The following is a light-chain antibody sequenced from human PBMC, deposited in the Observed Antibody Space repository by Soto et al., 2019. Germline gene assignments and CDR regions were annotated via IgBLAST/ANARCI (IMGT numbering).Light chain of an antibody. CDR2: KAS. J-gene: IGKJ1*01. CDR3: QPYNSYLMT. V-gene: IGKV1-5*03. Sequence: DIQMTQSPSTLSASVGDRVTITCRASQSISDRLAWYQQKPGKAPNLLIYKASSLESGVPSRFSGSGSGTEFTLTISSLRPADSATYFCQPYNSYLMTFGRGTKV. CDR1: QSISDR.